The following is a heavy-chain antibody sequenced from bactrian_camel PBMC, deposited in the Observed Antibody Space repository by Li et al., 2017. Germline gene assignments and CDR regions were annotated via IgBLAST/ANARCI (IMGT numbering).Heavy chain of an antibody. CDR3: AAEASYSGDLFGF. J-gene: IGHJ6*01. CDR2: VISGGGST. V-gene: IGHV3S31*01. CDR1: GFTFSSYT. D-gene: IGHD2*01. Sequence: VQLVESGGGLVQPGGSLRLSCATSGFTFSSYTMSWVRQAPGKGLEWVSTVISGGGSTYYADSVKGRFTISKDSAENTLYLQMNSLKPEDTAMYYCAAEASYSGDLFGFWGQGTQVTVS.